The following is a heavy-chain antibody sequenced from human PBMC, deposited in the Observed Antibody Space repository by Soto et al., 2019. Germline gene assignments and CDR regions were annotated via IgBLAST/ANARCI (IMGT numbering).Heavy chain of an antibody. D-gene: IGHD2-15*01. J-gene: IGHJ4*02. CDR2: TSYDGSNK. CDR1: GFTFSSYG. Sequence: GGSLRLSCAASGFTFSSYGMHWVRQAPGKGLEWAAVTSYDGSNKYYADSVKGRFTISRDNSKNTLYLQMNSLTPEDTAVYYCAKGMNGGKLSYFDYRGQGTRVTVSS. V-gene: IGHV3-30*18. CDR3: AKGMNGGKLSYFDY.